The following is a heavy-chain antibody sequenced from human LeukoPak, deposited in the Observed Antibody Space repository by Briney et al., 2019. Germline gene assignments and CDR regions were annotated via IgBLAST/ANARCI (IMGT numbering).Heavy chain of an antibody. J-gene: IGHJ4*02. Sequence: SETLSLTCTVSGYSISSGYYWGWIRQPPGKGLEWIGSIYHSGSTYYNPPLKSRVTISVDTSKNQFSLKLSSVTAADTAVYYCARALRGGSYYFDYWGRGTLVTVSS. CDR1: GYSISSGYY. CDR3: ARALRGGSYYFDY. D-gene: IGHD1-26*01. CDR2: IYHSGST. V-gene: IGHV4-38-2*02.